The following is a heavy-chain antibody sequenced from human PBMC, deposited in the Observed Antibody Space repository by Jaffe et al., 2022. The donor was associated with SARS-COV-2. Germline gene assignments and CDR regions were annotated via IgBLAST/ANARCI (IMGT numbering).Heavy chain of an antibody. J-gene: IGHJ4*02. Sequence: QVQLQESGPGLVKPSETLSLTCTVSGGSISSYYWSWIRQPPGKGLEWIGYIYYSGSTNYNPSLKSRVTISVDTSKNQFSLKLSSVTAADTAVYYCATGYYDYVWGSYRFDYWGQGTLVTVSS. CDR3: ATGYYDYVWGSYRFDY. CDR1: GGSISSYY. V-gene: IGHV4-59*01. CDR2: IYYSGST. D-gene: IGHD3-16*02.